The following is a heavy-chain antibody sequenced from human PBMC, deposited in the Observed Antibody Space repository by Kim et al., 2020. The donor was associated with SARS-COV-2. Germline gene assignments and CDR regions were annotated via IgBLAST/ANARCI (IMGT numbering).Heavy chain of an antibody. D-gene: IGHD3-10*01. Sequence: GGSLRLSCAASGFTFSSYAMHWVRQAPGKGLEWVAVISYDGSNKYYADSVKGRFTISRDNSKNTLYLQMNSLRAEDTAVYYCAGRPMVTRYYGMDVWGQGTTVTVSS. CDR2: ISYDGSNK. CDR3: AGRPMVTRYYGMDV. J-gene: IGHJ6*02. V-gene: IGHV3-30*04. CDR1: GFTFSSYA.